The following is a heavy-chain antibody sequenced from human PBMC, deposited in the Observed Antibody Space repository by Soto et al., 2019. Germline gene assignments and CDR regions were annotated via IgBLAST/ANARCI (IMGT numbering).Heavy chain of an antibody. CDR1: GYTFTSYY. D-gene: IGHD3-10*01. Sequence: QVQLVQSGAEVKKPGASVKVSCKASGYTFTSYYMHWVRQAPRQGLEWMGIINPRGGSTSYAQKFQGRVTMTKDTSASTVYMELSRLRSADTAVYYCARIYSSGSRSFDYWGQGTLVTVSS. V-gene: IGHV1-46*03. CDR2: INPRGGST. J-gene: IGHJ4*02. CDR3: ARIYSSGSRSFDY.